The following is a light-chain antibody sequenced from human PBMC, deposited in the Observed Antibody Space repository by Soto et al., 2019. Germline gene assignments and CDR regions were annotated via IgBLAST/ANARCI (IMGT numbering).Light chain of an antibody. CDR3: QQSYRPLT. Sequence: DIQMTQSPSSLSASVGDRVTITCRARQSISSYLNWYQQKPGKAPKLLIYAASSLQSGVPSRFSGSGSGTDFTLTISSLQPEDFATYYCQQSYRPLTFGGGTKVQIK. V-gene: IGKV1-39*01. CDR1: QSISSY. J-gene: IGKJ4*01. CDR2: AAS.